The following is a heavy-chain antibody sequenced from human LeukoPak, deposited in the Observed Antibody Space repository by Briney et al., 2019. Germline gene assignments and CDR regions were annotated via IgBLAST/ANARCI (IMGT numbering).Heavy chain of an antibody. CDR3: ARGWNDYCDY. CDR2: IYYSGST. CDR1: GGSISSGGYS. D-gene: IGHD1-1*01. V-gene: IGHV4-31*03. J-gene: IGHJ4*02. Sequence: SQTLSLTCTVSGGSISSGGYSWSWIRQHPGKGLEWIGYIYYSGSTYYNPSLKSRVTISVDTSKNQFSLKLSSVTAADPSVYYCARGWNDYCDYWGQGTLVTVSS.